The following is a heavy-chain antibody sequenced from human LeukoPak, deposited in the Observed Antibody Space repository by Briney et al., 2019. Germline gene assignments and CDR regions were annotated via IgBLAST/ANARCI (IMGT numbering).Heavy chain of an antibody. CDR3: AKEGGSSGYY. D-gene: IGHD6-6*01. Sequence: GGSLRLSCVASGFTFSGYAMSWVRQAPGKGLEWVSGISGGGGSTYYADSVKGRFTISRDNSMNTLYLQMNSLRAEDTALYYCAKEGGSSGYYWGQGTLVTVSS. CDR1: GFTFSGYA. CDR2: ISGGGGST. V-gene: IGHV3-23*01. J-gene: IGHJ4*02.